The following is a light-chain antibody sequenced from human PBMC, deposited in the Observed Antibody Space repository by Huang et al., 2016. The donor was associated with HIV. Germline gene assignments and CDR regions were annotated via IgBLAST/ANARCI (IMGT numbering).Light chain of an antibody. Sequence: EVVLTQSPGTLSLSPGQSATLPCRASQSVVSNFLAWYQQNPGQAPRLLINGASRRATGIPERFSGSVSGTDFTLTISRLEPEDFVVYYCQYYGDSLITFGGGTKVEIK. CDR2: GAS. CDR1: QSVVSNF. CDR3: QYYGDSLIT. V-gene: IGKV3-20*01. J-gene: IGKJ4*01.